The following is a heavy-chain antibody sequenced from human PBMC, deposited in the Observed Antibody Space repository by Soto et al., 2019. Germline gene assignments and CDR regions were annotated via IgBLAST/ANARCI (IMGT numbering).Heavy chain of an antibody. V-gene: IGHV4-30-4*01. D-gene: IGHD4-17*01. CDR1: GGSISSGDYY. CDR2: IYYSGST. J-gene: IGHJ5*02. Sequence: QVQLQESGPGLVKPSQTLSLTCTVSGGSISSGDYYWSWIRQPPGKGLEWIGYIYYSGSTYYNPSPKSRVTISVDTSKNQFSLKLSSVTAADTAVYYCARASYGDYVADWFDPWGQGTLVTVSS. CDR3: ARASYGDYVADWFDP.